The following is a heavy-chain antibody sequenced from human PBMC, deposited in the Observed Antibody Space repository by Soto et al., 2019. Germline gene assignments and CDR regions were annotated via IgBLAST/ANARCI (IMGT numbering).Heavy chain of an antibody. V-gene: IGHV3-23*01. Sequence: GGSLRLSCAASGFTFSSYAMSWVRQAPGKGLEWVLGISGSGASTYYADSVKGRFTISRDNSKNTLYMQMNSLRAEDTAVYHCAQDRQNGDYIGAFDSWGQGTLVTVSS. D-gene: IGHD4-17*01. CDR2: ISGSGAST. CDR1: GFTFSSYA. CDR3: AQDRQNGDYIGAFDS. J-gene: IGHJ4*02.